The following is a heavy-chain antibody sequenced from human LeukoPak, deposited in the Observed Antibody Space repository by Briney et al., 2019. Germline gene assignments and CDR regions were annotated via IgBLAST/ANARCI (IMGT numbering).Heavy chain of an antibody. CDR2: MNANSGNT. D-gene: IGHD6-19*01. Sequence: GASVKVSCKASGYTFTSYDINWVRQATGQGLEWMGWMNANSGNTGYAQRFQGRVTMTRDTSISTAYMEVSSLRSEDTAVYYCAREHSSGWYGDYWGQGTLVTVSS. CDR3: AREHSSGWYGDY. V-gene: IGHV1-8*01. J-gene: IGHJ4*02. CDR1: GYTFTSYD.